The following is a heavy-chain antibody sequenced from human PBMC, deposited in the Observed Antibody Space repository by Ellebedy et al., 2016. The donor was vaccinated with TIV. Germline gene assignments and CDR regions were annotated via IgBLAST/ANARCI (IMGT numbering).Heavy chain of an antibody. D-gene: IGHD3-22*01. J-gene: IGHJ3*01. CDR1: GYTFISFY. V-gene: IGHV1-46*01. Sequence: ASVKVSXKASGYTFISFYISWVRQAPGQGLEWMGIINSSGGSTTYARQVQGRFTMTRDPSSSTVYMDLSSLRSEDTAVYYCARGYYYDSSGLGNGLDVWGQGTMVTVSS. CDR3: ARGYYYDSSGLGNGLDV. CDR2: INSSGGST.